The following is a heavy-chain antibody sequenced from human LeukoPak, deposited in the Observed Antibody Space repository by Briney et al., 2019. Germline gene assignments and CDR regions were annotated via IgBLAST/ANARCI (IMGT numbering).Heavy chain of an antibody. D-gene: IGHD3-3*01. CDR3: AKDGGGSLEWLPPMDV. Sequence: GGSLKLSCAASGFTFSGHAMGWVRQAPGKGLEWVSSITGSGGGTYYGDSVKGRFTISRDNSMNTLFLQMNSLRAEDTAVYYCAKDGGGSLEWLPPMDVWGQGTTVTVSS. CDR1: GFTFSGHA. J-gene: IGHJ6*02. CDR2: ITGSGGGT. V-gene: IGHV3-23*01.